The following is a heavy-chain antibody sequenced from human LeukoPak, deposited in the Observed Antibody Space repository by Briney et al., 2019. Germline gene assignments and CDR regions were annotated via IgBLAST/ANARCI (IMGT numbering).Heavy chain of an antibody. J-gene: IGHJ4*02. D-gene: IGHD3-10*01. CDR3: ARYGSGSCYDY. CDR2: ISTNGVGT. CDR1: GFTFSTYA. V-gene: IGHV3-64*01. Sequence: PGGSLRLSCAASGFTFSTYAMHWVRQAPGKGLEYVSAISTNGVGTYYANSVKGRFIISGDNSKNTLYLQMGSLRAEDMAVYYCARYGSGSCYDYWGQGTLVTVSS.